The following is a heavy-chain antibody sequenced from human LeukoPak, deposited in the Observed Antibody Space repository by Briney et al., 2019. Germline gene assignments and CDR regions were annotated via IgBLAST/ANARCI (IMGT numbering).Heavy chain of an antibody. D-gene: IGHD3-22*01. CDR3: ARGYYDSSGYYPDNWFDP. Sequence: SVKVSCKASGYTFTSYAMNWVRQAPGQGLEWMGGIIPIFGTANYAQKFQGRVTITADESTSTAYMELSSLRSEDTAVYYCARGYYDSSGYYPDNWFDPWGQGTLVTVSS. V-gene: IGHV1-69*13. CDR2: IIPIFGTA. CDR1: GYTFTSYA. J-gene: IGHJ5*02.